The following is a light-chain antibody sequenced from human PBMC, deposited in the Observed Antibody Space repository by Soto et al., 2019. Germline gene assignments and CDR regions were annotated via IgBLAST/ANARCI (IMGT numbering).Light chain of an antibody. J-gene: IGLJ1*01. CDR1: NSNIGSDI. CDR3: ATWDGRLSGPFV. CDR2: TTN. Sequence: QSVLTQPPSASGTPGQRATISCCGSNSNIGSDIVNCYQLLPGAAPEVLINTTNQRPSGVPERFSGSKSGTSASLAISGLQSEDEANSSCATWDGRLSGPFVFGTGTKVTVL. V-gene: IGLV1-44*01.